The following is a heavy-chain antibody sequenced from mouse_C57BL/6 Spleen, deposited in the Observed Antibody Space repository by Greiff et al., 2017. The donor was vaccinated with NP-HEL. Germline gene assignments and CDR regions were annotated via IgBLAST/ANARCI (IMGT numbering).Heavy chain of an antibody. Sequence: VQLQQSGPELVKPGASVKISCKASGYSFTGYYMNWVKQSPEKSLEWIGEINPSTGGTTYNQKFKAKATLTVDKSSSTAYMQLKSLTSEDSAVYYCARGGEDFDYWGQGTTLTVSS. V-gene: IGHV1-42*01. CDR1: GYSFTGYY. CDR3: ARGGEDFDY. J-gene: IGHJ2*01. CDR2: INPSTGGT.